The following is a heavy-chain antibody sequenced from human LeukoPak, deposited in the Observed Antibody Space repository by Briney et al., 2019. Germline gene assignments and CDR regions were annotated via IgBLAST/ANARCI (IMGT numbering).Heavy chain of an antibody. CDR3: ARGRTLYSSSFDY. D-gene: IGHD6-13*01. V-gene: IGHV4-59*01. CDR2: IYYSGST. Sequence: SETLSLTCTVSGGSISSYYWSWIRQPPGKGLEWIGYIYYSGSTNYNPSLKSRVTISVDTSKNRFSLKLSSVTAADTAVYYCARGRTLYSSSFDYWGQGTLVTVSS. J-gene: IGHJ4*02. CDR1: GGSISSYY.